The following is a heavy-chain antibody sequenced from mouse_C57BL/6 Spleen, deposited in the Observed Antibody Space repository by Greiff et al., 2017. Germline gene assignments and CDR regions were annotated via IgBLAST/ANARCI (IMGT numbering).Heavy chain of an antibody. CDR1: GSTFTDYE. CDR3: TWDDYDAWFAY. D-gene: IGHD2-4*01. CDR2: IDPETGGT. J-gene: IGHJ3*01. V-gene: IGHV1-15*01. Sequence: VQLVESGAELVRPGASVTLSCKASGSTFTDYEMHWVKQTPVHGLEWIGAIDPETGGTAYNQKFKGKAILTADKSSSTAYMELRSLTSEDSAVYYCTWDDYDAWFAYWGQGTLVTVSA.